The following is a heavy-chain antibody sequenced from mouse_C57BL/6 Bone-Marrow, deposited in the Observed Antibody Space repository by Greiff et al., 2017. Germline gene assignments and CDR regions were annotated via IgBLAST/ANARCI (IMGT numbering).Heavy chain of an antibody. CDR1: GYTFTSYG. J-gene: IGHJ2*01. CDR2: IFPRSGNP. Sequence: VQLQESGAELARPGASVKLSCKASGYTFTSYGISWVKQRTGQGLEWIGEIFPRSGNPYYNEKFKGKATLTADKSSSTAYMELRSLTSEDCAVYLCARSAMMVSDDFDDWGEGTTLTVSS. CDR3: ARSAMMVSDDFDD. V-gene: IGHV1-81*01. D-gene: IGHD2-3*01.